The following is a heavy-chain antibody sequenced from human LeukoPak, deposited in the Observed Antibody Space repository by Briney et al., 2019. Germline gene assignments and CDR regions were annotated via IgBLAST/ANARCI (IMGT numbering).Heavy chain of an antibody. Sequence: GGSLRLSCAASGFTFSSYSMNWVRQAPGKGLEWVSYISGTSSPRYYADSVKGRFTITRDNAKNSLYLQMNSPRAEDTAVYYCARDVYGDYAIDYWGQGTLVTVSS. CDR1: GFTFSSYS. V-gene: IGHV3-48*04. CDR2: ISGTSSPR. CDR3: ARDVYGDYAIDY. J-gene: IGHJ4*02. D-gene: IGHD4-17*01.